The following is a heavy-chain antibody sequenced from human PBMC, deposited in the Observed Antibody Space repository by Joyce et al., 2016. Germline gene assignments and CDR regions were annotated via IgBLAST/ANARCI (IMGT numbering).Heavy chain of an antibody. CDR1: GFTFSSYG. J-gene: IGHJ3*02. V-gene: IGHV3-30*18. Sequence: QVQLVESGGGVVQPGMSLRLSCAASGFTFSSYGMHWFRQAPGKGLELVAVISYDGSNKHYRDSVKGRFTISRDNSKNTLDLQMNDLRAEDTAVYYCAKFFMSATPSPNDAFDIWGQGTMVTVSS. CDR3: AKFFMSATPSPNDAFDI. D-gene: IGHD2-2*01. CDR2: ISYDGSNK.